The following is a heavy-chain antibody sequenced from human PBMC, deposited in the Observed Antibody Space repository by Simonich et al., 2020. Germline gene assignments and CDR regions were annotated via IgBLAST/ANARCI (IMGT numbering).Heavy chain of an antibody. V-gene: IGHV4-39*01. CDR1: GGSISSSSYY. CDR2: IYYIGST. J-gene: IGHJ2*01. Sequence: QLQLQESGPGLVKPSETLSLTCTVSGGSISSSSYYWGWILQPPGKGLGWFGGIYYIGSTYYHPALKSRVTISVNTSKNQFSLKLSSVTAAETAVYYWARHKGYCSGGSCYSHWYFDLWGRGTLVTVSS. CDR3: ARHKGYCSGGSCYSHWYFDL. D-gene: IGHD2-15*01.